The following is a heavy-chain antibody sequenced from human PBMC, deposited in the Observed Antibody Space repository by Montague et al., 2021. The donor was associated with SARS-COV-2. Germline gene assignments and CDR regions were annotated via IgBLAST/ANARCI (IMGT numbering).Heavy chain of an antibody. Sequence: SETLSLTCSVSGDSVNSNYWRWFWHLPAKGLVWLGYIFYRRSTYNSNLTSRVTMSLDTSKSHFHLILISVTAADTAVYYCSKASRGDGGDFASWGQGTLVIVSS. CDR1: GDSVNSNY. D-gene: IGHD4-23*01. CDR3: SKASRGDGGDFAS. J-gene: IGHJ4*02. V-gene: IGHV4-59*02. CDR2: IFYRRST.